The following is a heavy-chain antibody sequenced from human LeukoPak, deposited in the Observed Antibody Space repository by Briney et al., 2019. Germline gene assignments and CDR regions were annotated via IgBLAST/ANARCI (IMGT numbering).Heavy chain of an antibody. CDR3: AKDRYYDSSGYEDY. V-gene: IGHV3-30*18. Sequence: GGSLRLSCAASGFTFSSYGMHWVRQAPGKGLEWVAVISYDGSNKYYADSVKGRFTISRDNSKNTLYLQTNSLRAEDTAVYYCAKDRYYDSSGYEDYWGQGTLVTVSS. CDR1: GFTFSSYG. D-gene: IGHD3-22*01. J-gene: IGHJ4*02. CDR2: ISYDGSNK.